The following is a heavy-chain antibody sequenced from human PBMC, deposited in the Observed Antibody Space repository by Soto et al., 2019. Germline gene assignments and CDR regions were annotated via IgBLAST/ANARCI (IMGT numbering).Heavy chain of an antibody. CDR2: ISAYKGNT. J-gene: IGHJ4*02. V-gene: IGHV1-18*01. CDR3: ASRSGQLPYYFDY. CDR1: GYTFTNYG. Sequence: ASVKVTCKASGYTFTNYGISWVRQAPGQGLEWMGWISAYKGNTNYAQKFQGRVTMTTDTSTSTAYMELRSLRSDDTAVYYCASRSGQLPYYFDYWGQGTLVTVSS. D-gene: IGHD6-6*01.